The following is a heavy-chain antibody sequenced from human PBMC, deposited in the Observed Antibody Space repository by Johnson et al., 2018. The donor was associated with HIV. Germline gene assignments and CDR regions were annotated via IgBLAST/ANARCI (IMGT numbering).Heavy chain of an antibody. J-gene: IGHJ3*02. CDR3: ARDEGSEWERLPSAFDM. CDR1: GFTFSSYA. Sequence: EVQLVESGGGLVQPGGSLRLSCAASGFTFSSYAMHWVRQAPGKGLEYVSAISSNGGSTYYANSVKGRFTISRDNSKNTLYLQMGSLRAEDMAVYYCARDEGSEWERLPSAFDMWGQGTMVTVSS. CDR2: ISSNGGST. V-gene: IGHV3-64*01. D-gene: IGHD1-26*01.